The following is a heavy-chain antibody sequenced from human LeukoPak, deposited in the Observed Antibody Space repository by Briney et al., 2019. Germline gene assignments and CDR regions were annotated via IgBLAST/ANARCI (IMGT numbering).Heavy chain of an antibody. CDR3: AKGNRRAVAGLWLDY. V-gene: IGHV3-23*01. D-gene: IGHD6-19*01. CDR2: NSGSGGSP. CDR1: GFSFSRYA. J-gene: IGHJ4*02. Sequence: GGSLRLSCAPSGFSFSRYAMSWVRQAPGKGLEWVSANSGSGGSPYYADSARGRFTISRDNSKNTLYLQMNSLRAEDTAVYYCAKGNRRAVAGLWLDYWGQGTLVTVSS.